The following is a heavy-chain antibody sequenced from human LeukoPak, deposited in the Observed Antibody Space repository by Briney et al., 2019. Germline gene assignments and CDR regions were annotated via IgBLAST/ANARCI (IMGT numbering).Heavy chain of an antibody. D-gene: IGHD3-10*01. V-gene: IGHV1-18*01. CDR3: ARVMVRGFVPDP. CDR1: GYTFTSYG. Sequence: GASVKVSCKASGYTFTSYGISWVRQAPGQGLEWMGWISAYNGNTNYAQKLQGRVTMTRNTSISTAYMELSSLRSEDTAVYYCARVMVRGFVPDPWGQGTLVTVSS. CDR2: ISAYNGNT. J-gene: IGHJ5*02.